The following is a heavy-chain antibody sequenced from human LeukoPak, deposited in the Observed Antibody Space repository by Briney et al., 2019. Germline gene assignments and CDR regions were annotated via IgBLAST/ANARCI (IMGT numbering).Heavy chain of an antibody. CDR3: ARGISTHWFDP. CDR2: INHSGST. Sequence: PSETLSLTCSVFGGSFSEYYWSWIRQPPGKGLEWIGEINHSGSTNYNPSLKSRVTISVDTSKNQISLILNSVTAADTAVYYCARGISTHWFDPWGQGTQVTVSS. V-gene: IGHV4-34*01. J-gene: IGHJ5*02. CDR1: GGSFSEYY. D-gene: IGHD3-3*02.